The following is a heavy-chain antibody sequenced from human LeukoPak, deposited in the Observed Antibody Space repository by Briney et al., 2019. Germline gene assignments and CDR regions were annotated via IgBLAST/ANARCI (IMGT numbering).Heavy chain of an antibody. J-gene: IGHJ4*02. V-gene: IGHV4-39*01. CDR1: GGSISSSSYY. CDR3: ARPARRSSYLYYFDY. Sequence: AETLSLTCTVSGGSISSSSYYWGWIRQPPGKGLEWIGSIYYSGSTYYNPSLKSRVTISVDTSKNQFSLKLSSVTAADTAVYYCARPARRSSYLYYFDYWGQGTLVTVSS. D-gene: IGHD2-15*01. CDR2: IYYSGST.